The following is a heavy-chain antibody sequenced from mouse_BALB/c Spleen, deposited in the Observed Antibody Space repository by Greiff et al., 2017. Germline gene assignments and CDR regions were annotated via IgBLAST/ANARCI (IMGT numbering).Heavy chain of an antibody. CDR3: ARDDYLFAY. V-gene: IGHV3-2*02. Sequence: EVKLQESGPGLVKPSQSLSLTCTVTGYSITSDYAWNWIRQFPGNKLEWMGSISYSGSTSYNPSLKSRISITRDTSKNQFFLQLNSVTTEDTATYYCARDDYLFAYWGQGTLVTVSA. D-gene: IGHD2-4*01. CDR2: ISYSGST. J-gene: IGHJ3*01. CDR1: GYSITSDYA.